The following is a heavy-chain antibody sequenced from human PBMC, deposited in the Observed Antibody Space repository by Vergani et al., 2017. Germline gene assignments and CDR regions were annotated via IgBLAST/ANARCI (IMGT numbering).Heavy chain of an antibody. J-gene: IGHJ4*02. D-gene: IGHD4-17*01. CDR2: ISYDGSNK. V-gene: IGHV3-30*03. CDR3: ATGGLYGDRPFDY. CDR1: GFTFSSYG. Sequence: QVQLVESGGGVVQPGRSLRLSCAASGFTFSSYGMHWVRQAPGKGLEWVAVISYDGSNKYYADSVKGRFTISRDTSKNTLYLQMNSLRAEDTAVYYGATGGLYGDRPFDYWGQGTLVTVSS.